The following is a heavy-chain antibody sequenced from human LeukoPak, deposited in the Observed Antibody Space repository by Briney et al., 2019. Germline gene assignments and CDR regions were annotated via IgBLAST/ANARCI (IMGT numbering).Heavy chain of an antibody. CDR3: ARLGLYTSSWHRYYYFDY. Sequence: SQTLSLTCGVHGGSFNDYSWTWIRQSPGKGLGWIGEIHHSRSTSYNPSLKSRFTMSVDASINQFSLRLSSVTAADAAVYYCARLGLYTSSWHRYYYFDYWGQGTLVTVSS. CDR2: IHHSRST. V-gene: IGHV4-34*01. D-gene: IGHD6-13*01. J-gene: IGHJ4*02. CDR1: GGSFNDYS.